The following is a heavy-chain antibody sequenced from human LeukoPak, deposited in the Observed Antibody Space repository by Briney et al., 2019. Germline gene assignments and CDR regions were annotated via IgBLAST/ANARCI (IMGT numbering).Heavy chain of an antibody. V-gene: IGHV3-23*01. CDR2: ISLGGVNT. J-gene: IGHJ4*02. Sequence: PGGSLRLPCAASGFTFSSYAMSWVRQAPGKGLEWVSAISLGGVNTYYADSVKGRFTVSRVNSKNTLYLQMNSLRVEDTAVYYCAKNVMYSSSAVDYWGQGTLVTVSS. CDR1: GFTFSSYA. CDR3: AKNVMYSSSAVDY. D-gene: IGHD6-6*01.